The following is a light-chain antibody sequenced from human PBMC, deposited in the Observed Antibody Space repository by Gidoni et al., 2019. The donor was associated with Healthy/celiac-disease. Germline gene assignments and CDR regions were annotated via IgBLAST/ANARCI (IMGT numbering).Light chain of an antibody. Sequence: QSALTQPASVSGSPGQSITISCTGTSSDVGGYNYVSWYQQHPGKAPKLMIYEVSNRPSGVSNRSSGSKSGNTASLTSSGLQAEDEADYYCSSYTSSSTLFGGGTKLTVL. V-gene: IGLV2-14*01. CDR2: EVS. CDR3: SSYTSSSTL. J-gene: IGLJ2*01. CDR1: SSDVGGYNY.